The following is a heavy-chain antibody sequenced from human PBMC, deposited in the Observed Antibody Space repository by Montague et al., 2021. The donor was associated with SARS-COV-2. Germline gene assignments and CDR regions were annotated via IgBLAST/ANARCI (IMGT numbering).Heavy chain of an antibody. V-gene: IGHV4/OR15-8*02. CDR1: GGVISRRKW. CDR3: ARDFVAAVPDRFDS. Sequence: SETLSLTCAVSGGVISRRKWWSWVRQPPGQELEWIGEVFHSGAASYNPSLKSRLTISMDKSKNEFSLKLNSVTAADTAMYYCARDFVAAVPDRFDSWGQGVLVTVSS. J-gene: IGHJ4*02. D-gene: IGHD6-13*01. CDR2: VFHSGAA.